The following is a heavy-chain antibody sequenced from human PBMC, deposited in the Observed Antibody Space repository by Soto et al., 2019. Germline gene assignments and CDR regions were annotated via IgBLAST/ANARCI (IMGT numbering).Heavy chain of an antibody. D-gene: IGHD2-2*01. CDR1: GGTFSSYA. Sequence: SVKVSCKASGGTFSSYAISWVRQAPGQGLEWMGGIIPIFGTANYAQKFQGRVTITADNSKNTLSLQMNSLRAEDTAVYYCAKARGSSTPAPGSYWGQGTQVTVSS. CDR3: AKARGSSTPAPGSY. CDR2: IIPIFGTA. V-gene: IGHV1-69*06. J-gene: IGHJ1*01.